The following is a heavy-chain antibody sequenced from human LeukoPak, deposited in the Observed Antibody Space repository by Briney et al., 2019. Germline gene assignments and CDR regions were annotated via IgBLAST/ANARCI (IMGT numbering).Heavy chain of an antibody. Sequence: GRSLRLSCAASGFTFDDYAMHWVRQAPGKGLEWVSGISWNSGSIGYADPVKGRFTISRDNAKNSLYLQMNSLRAEDTALYYCAKDSGSRDTPFDIWGQGTMVTVSS. D-gene: IGHD5-18*01. CDR3: AKDSGSRDTPFDI. V-gene: IGHV3-9*01. CDR2: ISWNSGSI. CDR1: GFTFDDYA. J-gene: IGHJ3*02.